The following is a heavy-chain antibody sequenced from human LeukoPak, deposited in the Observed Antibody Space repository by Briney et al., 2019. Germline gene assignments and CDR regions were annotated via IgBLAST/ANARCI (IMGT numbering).Heavy chain of an antibody. J-gene: IGHJ3*02. D-gene: IGHD4-23*01. CDR1: GGSISDYY. V-gene: IGHV4-59*01. Sequence: PSETLSLTCTVSGGSISDYYWSWIRQPPGKGLEWIGWIFGSGSSNYNPSLKSRLTISVDTSKNQFSLKLSSVTAADTAVYYCARDFGGNSAKRGAFDIWGQGTMVTVSS. CDR3: ARDFGGNSAKRGAFDI. CDR2: IFGSGSS.